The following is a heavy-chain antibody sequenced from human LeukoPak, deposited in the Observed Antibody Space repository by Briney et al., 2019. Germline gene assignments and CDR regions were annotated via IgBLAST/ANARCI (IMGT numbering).Heavy chain of an antibody. CDR1: GGSISSRSYC. Sequence: KPSETLSLTCTVSGGSISSRSYCWGWIRQPPGKGLEWIGSIFYSTITHSGSTYYNPSLMSRVTISVDTSKNQFSLKLTSVTAADTAVYYCARRLYCSGGSCYFDYWGQGTLVTVSS. CDR3: ARRLYCSGGSCYFDY. J-gene: IGHJ4*02. D-gene: IGHD2-15*01. V-gene: IGHV4-39*01. CDR2: IFYSTITHSGST.